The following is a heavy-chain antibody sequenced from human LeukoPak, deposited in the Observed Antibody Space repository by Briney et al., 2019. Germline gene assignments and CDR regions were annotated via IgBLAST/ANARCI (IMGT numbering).Heavy chain of an antibody. V-gene: IGHV3-23*01. D-gene: IGHD6-6*01. CDR3: APRVPLSSSLRVDY. CDR2: ISGSGGST. J-gene: IGHJ4*02. Sequence: GGSLRLSCAASGFTFSSHAMSWVRQAPGKGLEWVSAISGSGGSTYYADSVKGRFTISRDNSKNTLYLQMNSLRAEDTAVYYCAPRVPLSSSLRVDYWGQGTLVTVSS. CDR1: GFTFSSHA.